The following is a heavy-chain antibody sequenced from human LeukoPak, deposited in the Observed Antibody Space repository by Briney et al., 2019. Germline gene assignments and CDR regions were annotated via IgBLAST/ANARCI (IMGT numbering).Heavy chain of an antibody. Sequence: SETLSLTCTVSGGSLRPDYWTWIRQPPGKRLEWNGSIHYTGTTDYNPSLKSRLTISVDTSRSRFSLKLSSVTAADTAVYYCAKILPGGHFDHWGQGALVTVSS. J-gene: IGHJ4*02. CDR1: GGSLRPDY. V-gene: IGHV4-59*08. CDR2: IHYTGTT. D-gene: IGHD1-26*01. CDR3: AKILPGGHFDH.